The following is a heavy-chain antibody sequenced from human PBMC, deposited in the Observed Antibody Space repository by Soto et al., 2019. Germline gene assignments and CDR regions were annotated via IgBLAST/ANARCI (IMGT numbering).Heavy chain of an antibody. Sequence: QVQLVQSGAEVKKPGASVKVSCKASGYTFTSYGISWVRQTPGQGLEWMGWISAYNGNTNYAQKLQGRVTMTTDTSRSTGYMDLRSQRSEHTAVYCCARNKGDGSEIYYGYWGQGTLVTVSS. J-gene: IGHJ4*02. V-gene: IGHV1-18*01. D-gene: IGHD3-10*01. CDR1: GYTFTSYG. CDR3: ARNKGDGSEIYYGY. CDR2: ISAYNGNT.